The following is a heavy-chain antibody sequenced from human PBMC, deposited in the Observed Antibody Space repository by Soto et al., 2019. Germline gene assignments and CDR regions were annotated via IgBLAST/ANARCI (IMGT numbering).Heavy chain of an antibody. V-gene: IGHV4-30-4*01. D-gene: IGHD3-22*01. Sequence: SETLSLTCTVSGGSISSGDYYWSWIRQPPGKGLEWIGYIYYSGSTYYNPSLKSRVTISVDTSKNQFSLKLSSVTAADTAVYYCARDLPYDSSGYLDYWGQGTLVTVSS. CDR3: ARDLPYDSSGYLDY. J-gene: IGHJ4*02. CDR1: GGSISSGDYY. CDR2: IYYSGST.